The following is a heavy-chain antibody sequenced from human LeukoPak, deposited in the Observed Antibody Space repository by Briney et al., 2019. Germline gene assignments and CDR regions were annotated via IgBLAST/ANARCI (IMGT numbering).Heavy chain of an antibody. V-gene: IGHV4-59*08. CDR3: ARHGTWNLDY. D-gene: IGHD1-1*01. Sequence: SETLSLTCTVSGGSISSNYWSWIRQPPGKGLEWIGYIYSSGSATYNPSLRSRVTISVDTSKNEFSLWLSSVTAADTAVYYCARHGTWNLDYWGQGTLGTVSS. J-gene: IGHJ4*02. CDR1: GGSISSNY. CDR2: IYSSGSA.